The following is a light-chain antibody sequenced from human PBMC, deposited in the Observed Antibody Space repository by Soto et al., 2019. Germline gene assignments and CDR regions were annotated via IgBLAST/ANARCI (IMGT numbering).Light chain of an antibody. CDR2: GAS. CDR3: QQYDGSLWK. Sequence: EIVLTQSPGTLSLSPGERATLSCRASQSVSSSYLAWYQQKPGQAPRPLIYGASTRATGIPDRFSGSGSGTDFTLTISRLEPEDFAVYYCQQYDGSLWKFGQGTKVEIK. CDR1: QSVSSSY. V-gene: IGKV3-20*01. J-gene: IGKJ1*01.